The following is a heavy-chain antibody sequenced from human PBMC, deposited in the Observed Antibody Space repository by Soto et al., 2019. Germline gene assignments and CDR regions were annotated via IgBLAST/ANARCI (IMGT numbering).Heavy chain of an antibody. Sequence: SQTLSLTCAISGDSVSSNSAAWNWIRQSPSRGLEWLGRTYYRSKWYNDYAVSVKSRITINPDTSKNQFSLQLNSVTPEETAVYYCARDRYCTNGVCYTSYYGMDVWGKGTTVTVSS. J-gene: IGHJ6*04. D-gene: IGHD2-8*01. V-gene: IGHV6-1*01. CDR3: ARDRYCTNGVCYTSYYGMDV. CDR1: GDSVSSNSAA. CDR2: TYYRSKWYN.